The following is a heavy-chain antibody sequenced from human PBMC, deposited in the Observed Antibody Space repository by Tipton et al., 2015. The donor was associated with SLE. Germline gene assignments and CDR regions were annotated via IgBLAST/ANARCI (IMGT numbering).Heavy chain of an antibody. CDR3: ARENWWKFDS. V-gene: IGHV3-7*01. CDR1: RFSFSTSS. CDR2: IKQDGTAQ. J-gene: IGHJ5*01. D-gene: IGHD2-15*01. Sequence: SLRLSCAASRFSFSTSSMAWVRQAPGKGLERLANIKQDGTAQYYLDSVRGRFTISRDNGKESLYLQMNNLRAEDTAVYYCARENWWKFDSWGQGTLVTVSS.